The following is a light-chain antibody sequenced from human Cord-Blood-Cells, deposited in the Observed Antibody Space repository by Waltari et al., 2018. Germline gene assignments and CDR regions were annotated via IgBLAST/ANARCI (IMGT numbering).Light chain of an antibody. CDR1: SSYVGGYTY. J-gene: IGLJ3*02. CDR3: CSYAGSYTPWV. CDR2: DVS. V-gene: IGLV2-11*01. Sequence: QSALTQPRAVPGSPGQSVTISCTGPSSYVGGYTYVSWYQQHPGKAPKLMIYDVSKRPSGVPDRFSGSKSGNTASLTISGLQAEDEADYYCCSYAGSYTPWVFGGGTKLTVL.